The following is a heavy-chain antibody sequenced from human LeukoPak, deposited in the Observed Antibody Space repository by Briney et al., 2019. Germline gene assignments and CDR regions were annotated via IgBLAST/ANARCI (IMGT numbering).Heavy chain of an antibody. J-gene: IGHJ5*02. Sequence: GASVKVSCKTSGYTFTSYGINWVRQATGQGLEWMGWLNPNSGNTGYAQKFQGRVTITRNTSINTVYMELSSLRSEDTAVYYCARMTVSGRDNWFDPWGQGTLVTVSS. D-gene: IGHD6-19*01. V-gene: IGHV1-8*03. CDR2: LNPNSGNT. CDR3: ARMTVSGRDNWFDP. CDR1: GYTFTSYG.